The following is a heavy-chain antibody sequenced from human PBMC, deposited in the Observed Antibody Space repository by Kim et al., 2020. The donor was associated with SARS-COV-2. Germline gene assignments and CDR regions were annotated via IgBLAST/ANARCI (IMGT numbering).Heavy chain of an antibody. CDR3: ARVGYCSGGSCYYYDY. J-gene: IGHJ4*02. Sequence: SVKGRFTISRENAKNSLYLQMNSLRAGDTAVYYCARVGYCSGGSCYYYDYWGQGTLVTVSS. V-gene: IGHV3-13*01. D-gene: IGHD2-15*01.